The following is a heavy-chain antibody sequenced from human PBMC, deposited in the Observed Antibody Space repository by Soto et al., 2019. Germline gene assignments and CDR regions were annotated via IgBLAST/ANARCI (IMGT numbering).Heavy chain of an antibody. CDR3: ARVGEGSILEYEDYYYYYGMDV. CDR2: IIPIFGTA. J-gene: IGHJ6*02. V-gene: IGHV1-69*13. Sequence: SVKVSCKASGGTFSSYAISWVRQAPGQGLEWMGGIIPIFGTANYAQKLQGRVTITADESTSTAYMELSSLRSEDTAVYYCARVGEGSILEYEDYYYYYGMDVWGQGTTVTVSS. D-gene: IGHD3-3*01. CDR1: GGTFSSYA.